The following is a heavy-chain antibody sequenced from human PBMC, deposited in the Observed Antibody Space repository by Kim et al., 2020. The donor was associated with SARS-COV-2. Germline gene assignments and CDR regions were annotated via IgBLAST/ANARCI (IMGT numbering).Heavy chain of an antibody. J-gene: IGHJ4*02. Sequence: KGQFTISRNNAHNSLYLQMNSLRDEDTAVYYCARDTDRYYYDSSGSDFDYWGQGTLVTVSS. CDR3: ARDTDRYYYDSSGSDFDY. D-gene: IGHD3-22*01. V-gene: IGHV3-48*02.